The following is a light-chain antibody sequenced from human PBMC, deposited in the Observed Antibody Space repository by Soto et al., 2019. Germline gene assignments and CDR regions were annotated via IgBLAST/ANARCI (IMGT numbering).Light chain of an antibody. CDR2: DVS. V-gene: IGLV2-14*01. CDR1: SSDVGGYSY. CDR3: ASYTNSSTYV. Sequence: QYVLTQPASVSGSPGQSIAISCTGTSSDVGGYSYVSWYQQQPGKAPKLVISDVSNRPSGVSDRFSGSKSGNTASLTISGLQTEDEADYYCASYTNSSTYVFGTGTKVT. J-gene: IGLJ1*01.